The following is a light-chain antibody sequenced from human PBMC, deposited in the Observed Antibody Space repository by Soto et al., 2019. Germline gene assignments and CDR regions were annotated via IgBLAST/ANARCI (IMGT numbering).Light chain of an antibody. CDR3: SSYTSSRLYV. CDR2: EVT. CDR1: SSDIGGHHF. V-gene: IGLV2-14*01. J-gene: IGLJ1*01. Sequence: QSALTQPASVSGSPGQSITISCTGTSSDIGGHHFVSWYQQQSGKAPKLVIYEVTDRPSGVSDRLSGSKSGNTASLTISGLQPEDEADYYCSSYTSSRLYVFGTGTKVTVL.